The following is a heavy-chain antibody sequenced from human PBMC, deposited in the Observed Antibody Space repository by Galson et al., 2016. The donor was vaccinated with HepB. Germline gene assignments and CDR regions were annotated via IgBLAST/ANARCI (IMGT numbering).Heavy chain of an antibody. J-gene: IGHJ6*02. V-gene: IGHV1-69*13. Sequence: SVKVSCKASGGTFSNYAISWVRQAPGQGLEWMGGIIPIYGAANYAQKFQGRVTITADESTSTAYMELSSLRSEDTAMDYCARDLLTFGVPTPIHDGMDVWGHGTTVTVSS. D-gene: IGHD3-16*01. CDR3: ARDLLTFGVPTPIHDGMDV. CDR1: GGTFSNYA. CDR2: IIPIYGAA.